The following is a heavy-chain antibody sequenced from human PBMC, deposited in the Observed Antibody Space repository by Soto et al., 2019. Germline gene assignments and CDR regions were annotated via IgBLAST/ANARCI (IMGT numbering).Heavy chain of an antibody. Sequence: SGPTLVNPTQTLTLTCTFSGFSLSTNGVGVGWIRQPPGKALEWLALIYWNDNKRYSPSLKSRLTITKDTSKNQVVLTMTNMDPVDTAKYYCAHRGSSSSFDFWGQGTLVTVYS. J-gene: IGHJ4*02. CDR3: AHRGSSSSFDF. CDR2: IYWNDNK. CDR1: GFSLSTNGVG. D-gene: IGHD6-6*01. V-gene: IGHV2-5*01.